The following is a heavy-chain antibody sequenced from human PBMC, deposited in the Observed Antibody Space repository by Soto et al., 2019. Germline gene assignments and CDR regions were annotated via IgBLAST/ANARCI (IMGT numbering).Heavy chain of an antibody. CDR2: IKTKPDDGTI. CDR3: TTSNLGVDF. Sequence: SLRLSCAASGLIFSDVWMTWVRQAPGKGLEWVGRIKTKPDDGTIDYAAPVRGRFTISRDDSKNTLYLQMTSLTPDDTGVYYCTTSNLGVDFWGPGTLVTV. CDR1: GLIFSDVW. V-gene: IGHV3-15*01. D-gene: IGHD1-1*01. J-gene: IGHJ4*02.